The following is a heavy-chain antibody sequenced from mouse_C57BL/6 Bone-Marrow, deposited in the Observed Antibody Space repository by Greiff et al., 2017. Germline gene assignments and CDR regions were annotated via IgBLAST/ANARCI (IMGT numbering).Heavy chain of an antibody. D-gene: IGHD2-4*01. J-gene: IGHJ3*01. CDR3: ARYDYVRFAY. CDR2: IYPGDGDT. Sequence: VQLVESGPELVKPGASVKISCKASGYAFSSSWMNWVKQRPGKGLEWIGRIYPGDGDTNYNGKFKGKATLTADKSSSTAYMQLSSLTSEDSAVYFCARYDYVRFAYWGQGTLVTVSA. CDR1: GYAFSSSW. V-gene: IGHV1-82*01.